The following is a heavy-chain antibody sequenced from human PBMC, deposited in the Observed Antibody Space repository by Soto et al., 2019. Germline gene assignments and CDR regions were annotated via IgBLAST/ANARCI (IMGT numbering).Heavy chain of an antibody. CDR1: GGSFSGYY. Sequence: PSETLSLIFAVYGGSFSGYYCSWIRQPPGKGLEWIGEINHSGSTNYNPSLKSRVTISVDTSKNQFSLKLSSVTAADTAVYYCARKTVVVAARDYGMDVWGQGTTVTVSS. CDR3: ARKTVVVAARDYGMDV. CDR2: INHSGST. D-gene: IGHD2-15*01. V-gene: IGHV4-34*01. J-gene: IGHJ6*02.